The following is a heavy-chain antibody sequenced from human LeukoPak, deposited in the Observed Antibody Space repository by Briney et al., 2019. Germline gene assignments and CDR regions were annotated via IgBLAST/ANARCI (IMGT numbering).Heavy chain of an antibody. D-gene: IGHD2-2*03. CDR2: IYQSGST. CDR1: GGSISSGGYS. Sequence: PSQTLSLTCAVSGGSISSGGYSWSWIRQPPGKGLEWIGYIYQSGSTYYNPSLKSRVTISVDRSKNQFSLKLSSVTAADTAVYYCARGHRGYCSSTSCYRYFDYWGQGTLVTVSS. V-gene: IGHV4-30-2*01. CDR3: ARGHRGYCSSTSCYRYFDY. J-gene: IGHJ4*02.